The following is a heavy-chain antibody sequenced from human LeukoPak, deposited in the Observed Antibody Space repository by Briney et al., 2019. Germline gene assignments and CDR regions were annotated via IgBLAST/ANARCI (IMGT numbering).Heavy chain of an antibody. V-gene: IGHV3-30-3*01. CDR3: ASGPYCTNGVCYGSNWFDP. CDR1: GFTFSGYA. D-gene: IGHD2-8*01. J-gene: IGHJ5*02. CDR2: ISYDGSNK. Sequence: PGRSLRLSCAASGFTFSGYAMHWVRQAPGKGLEWVAAISYDGSNKYHADSVKGRFTVSRDNSKNTLYLQLNSLRAEDTAVYYCASGPYCTNGVCYGSNWFDPWGQGTLVTVSS.